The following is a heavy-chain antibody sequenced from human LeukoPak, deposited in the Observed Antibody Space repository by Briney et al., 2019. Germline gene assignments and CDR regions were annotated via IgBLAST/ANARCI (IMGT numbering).Heavy chain of an antibody. Sequence: ASVKVSCKASGYTFANYGITWVRQAPGQGLEWMGWISAHDGTRNYALKHEDRVTMTTDTSTSTAYMELRGLRSDDTAVYYCARRSTLYSSGRFYFDYWGQGTLVTVSS. CDR3: ARRSTLYSSGRFYFDY. D-gene: IGHD6-19*01. CDR2: ISAHDGTR. V-gene: IGHV1-18*01. J-gene: IGHJ4*02. CDR1: GYTFANYG.